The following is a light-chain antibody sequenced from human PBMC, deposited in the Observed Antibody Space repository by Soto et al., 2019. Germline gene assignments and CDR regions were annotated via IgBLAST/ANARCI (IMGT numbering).Light chain of an antibody. V-gene: IGKV1-9*01. CDR1: QGISSY. J-gene: IGKJ5*01. Sequence: DIQLTQSPSFLSASVGDRVTITCRASQGISSYLAWYQQKPGKAPKLLTYAASTLQSGVPLRFSGSGSGTSFTPTISSLQPEDFATYYCQQLLSYPITFGQGTRLEIK. CDR2: AAS. CDR3: QQLLSYPIT.